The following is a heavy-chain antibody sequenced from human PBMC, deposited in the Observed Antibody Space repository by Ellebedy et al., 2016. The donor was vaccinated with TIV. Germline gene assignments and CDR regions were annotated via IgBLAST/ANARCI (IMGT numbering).Heavy chain of an antibody. J-gene: IGHJ4*02. CDR2: ISGSGGST. CDR3: AKDRGSSHFDY. D-gene: IGHD2-15*01. Sequence: GESLKISCAASGFTFSSYAMSWVRQAPGKGLEWVSAISGSGGSTYYADSVKGRFTISRDNSKNTLYLQMNSLRAEDTAVYYCAKDRGSSHFDYWGQGTLVTVSS. CDR1: GFTFSSYA. V-gene: IGHV3-23*01.